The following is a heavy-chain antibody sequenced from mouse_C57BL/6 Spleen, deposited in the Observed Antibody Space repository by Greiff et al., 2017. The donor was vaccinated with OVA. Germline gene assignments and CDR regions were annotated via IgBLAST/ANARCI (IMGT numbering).Heavy chain of an antibody. J-gene: IGHJ3*01. CDR1: GYTFTDYY. Sequence: QVQLQHSGPELVNPGASVKISCKASGYTFTDYYLNWVKQRPGQGFEGFGWFYPGSGNTTYNEKFKGKPTLTVDTSSSTAYMQLSSLASEDSAVDFCARSMELRLRRGFAYWGQGTLVTVSA. CDR2: FYPGSGNT. CDR3: ARSMELRLRRGFAY. V-gene: IGHV1-84*01. D-gene: IGHD3-2*02.